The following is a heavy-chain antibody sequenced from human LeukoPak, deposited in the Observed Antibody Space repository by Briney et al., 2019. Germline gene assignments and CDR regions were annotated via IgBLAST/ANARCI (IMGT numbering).Heavy chain of an antibody. CDR2: IRFDGTNR. CDR1: GFTFSNHI. J-gene: IGHJ4*02. D-gene: IGHD3/OR15-3a*01. Sequence: GGSLRLSCAASGFTFSNHIMHWVRQAPGKGLEWVSFIRFDGTNRHYVDSVKGRFTISRDNPNNMLYLQMNSLKFDDTAVYYCARDAYHSGDLDQWGEGTLVIDSS. V-gene: IGHV3-30*02. CDR3: ARDAYHSGDLDQ.